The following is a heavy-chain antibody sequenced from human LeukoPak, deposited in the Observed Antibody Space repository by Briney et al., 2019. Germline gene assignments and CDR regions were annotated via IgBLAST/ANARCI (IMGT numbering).Heavy chain of an antibody. CDR2: TRNKANSYTT. D-gene: IGHD3-10*01. Sequence: GGSLRLSCTASGFTFSDHCMDWVRQAPGKRLEWVGRTRNKANSYTTEYAASVKGRFTISRDDSKKSLYLQMNSPKTEDTAVYYCARESGGGVLGYFDLWGRGTLVSVSS. J-gene: IGHJ2*01. CDR3: ARESGGGVLGYFDL. CDR1: GFTFSDHC. V-gene: IGHV3-72*01.